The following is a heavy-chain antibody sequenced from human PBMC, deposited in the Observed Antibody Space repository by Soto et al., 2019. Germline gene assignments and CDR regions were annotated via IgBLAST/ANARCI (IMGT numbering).Heavy chain of an antibody. V-gene: IGHV1-3*01. D-gene: IGHD5-12*01. Sequence: GASVKVSCKASGYTFTSYAMHWVRQAPGQRLEWMGWINAGNGNTKYSQKFQGRVTITRDTSASTAYMELSSLRSEDTAVYYCARDNRYSGYDFWFDPWGQGTLVTVSS. CDR1: GYTFTSYA. CDR3: ARDNRYSGYDFWFDP. CDR2: INAGNGNT. J-gene: IGHJ5*02.